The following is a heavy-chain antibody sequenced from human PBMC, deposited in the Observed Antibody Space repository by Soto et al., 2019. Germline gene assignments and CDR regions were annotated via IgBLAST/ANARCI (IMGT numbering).Heavy chain of an antibody. CDR2: INHSGIT. D-gene: IGHD4-17*01. Sequence: ASETLSLTCAVYGGSFSGFHWSWIRQPPGKGLEWIGEINHSGITSYNPSLKSRVTISIDTSKNQFSLNLSSVTAADTAVYYCARIPPGLTVTIDYWGQGTLVTVSS. J-gene: IGHJ4*02. CDR1: GGSFSGFH. CDR3: ARIPPGLTVTIDY. V-gene: IGHV4-34*01.